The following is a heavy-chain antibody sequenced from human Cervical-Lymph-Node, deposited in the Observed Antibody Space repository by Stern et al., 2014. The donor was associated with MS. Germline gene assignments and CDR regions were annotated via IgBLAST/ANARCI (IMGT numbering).Heavy chain of an antibody. V-gene: IGHV1-8*01. CDR3: ARVRFYGSGIYYALGDGMDV. D-gene: IGHD3-10*01. Sequence: VQLEESGAEVKKPGASVKVSCKASGYTFTNYNIDWVRQATGQGLEWMGWMNPNSGNKGYAQRFQGRVTMTRDTSTSTAYMELSSLKAEDTAVYYCARVRFYGSGIYYALGDGMDVRGQGTTVTVSS. CDR2: MNPNSGNK. J-gene: IGHJ6*02. CDR1: GYTFTNYN.